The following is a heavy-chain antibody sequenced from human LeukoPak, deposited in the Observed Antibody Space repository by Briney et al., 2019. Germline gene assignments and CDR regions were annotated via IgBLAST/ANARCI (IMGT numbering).Heavy chain of an antibody. J-gene: IGHJ4*02. V-gene: IGHV3-30*18. D-gene: IGHD3-9*01. CDR3: AKGLLRYFDWFSSPFDY. CDR1: GFTFSSYG. CDR2: ISYDGSNK. Sequence: GRSLRLSCAASGFTFSSYGMHWVRQAPGKGLEWVAVISYDGSNKYYADSVKGRFTISRDNSKNTLYLQMNSLRAEDTAVYYCAKGLLRYFDWFSSPFDYWGQGTLVTVSS.